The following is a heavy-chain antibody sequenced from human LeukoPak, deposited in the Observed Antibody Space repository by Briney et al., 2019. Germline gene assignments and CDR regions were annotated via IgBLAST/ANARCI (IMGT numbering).Heavy chain of an antibody. CDR2: TSGSGGST. D-gene: IGHD5-18*01. Sequence: HPGGSLRLSCAASGFTFSSYAMSWVRQAPGKGLEWVSATSGSGGSTYYADSVKGRFTISRDNSKNTLYLQMNSLRAEDTAVYYCAKDRHSYDHGWFDPWGQGTLVTVSS. CDR1: GFTFSSYA. CDR3: AKDRHSYDHGWFDP. J-gene: IGHJ5*02. V-gene: IGHV3-23*01.